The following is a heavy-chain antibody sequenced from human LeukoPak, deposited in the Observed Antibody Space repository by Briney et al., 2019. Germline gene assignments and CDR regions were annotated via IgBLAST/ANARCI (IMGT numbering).Heavy chain of an antibody. D-gene: IGHD6-19*01. J-gene: IGHJ4*02. CDR1: VYTFTSYD. CDR2: MNPSGGQT. Sequence: ASVKVPCKASVYTFTSYDINWVRQATGQGPEWMGWMNPSGGQTNYAQSLQGRVTMTRNTSTSTAYMDLSSLRSEDTAVYYCTRRSVAGTFEYWGQGTLVTVSS. V-gene: IGHV1-8*01. CDR3: TRRSVAGTFEY.